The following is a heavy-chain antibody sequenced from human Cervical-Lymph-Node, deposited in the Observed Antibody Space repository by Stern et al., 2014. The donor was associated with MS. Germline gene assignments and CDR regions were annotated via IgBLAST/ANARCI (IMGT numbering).Heavy chain of an antibody. V-gene: IGHV3-9*01. Sequence: EVQLVESGGGSVQPGRSLRLSCAASGFTFDVCAMHWVRQAPGKGLEWVSGISWNSNNIGYADSVRGRFTISRDNAKNSLHLQMNGLRPEDTALYYCAKDISERHYYFDSWGEGTLVTVSS. CDR1: GFTFDVCA. D-gene: IGHD3-16*02. J-gene: IGHJ4*02. CDR3: AKDISERHYYFDS. CDR2: ISWNSNNI.